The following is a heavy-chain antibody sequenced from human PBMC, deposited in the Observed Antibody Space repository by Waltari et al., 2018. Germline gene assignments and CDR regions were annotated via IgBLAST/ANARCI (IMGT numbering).Heavy chain of an antibody. CDR2: ISYDGSNK. J-gene: IGHJ4*02. V-gene: IGHV3-30*03. CDR3: ARDGYSGYDYDDY. D-gene: IGHD5-12*01. Sequence: QVQLVESGGGVVQPGRSLRLSCAASGFTFSSYGMHWVRQAPGKGLEWVAVISYDGSNKYYADSVKGRFTISRDNSKNTLYLQMNSLRAEDTAVYYCARDGYSGYDYDDYWGQGTLVTVSS. CDR1: GFTFSSYG.